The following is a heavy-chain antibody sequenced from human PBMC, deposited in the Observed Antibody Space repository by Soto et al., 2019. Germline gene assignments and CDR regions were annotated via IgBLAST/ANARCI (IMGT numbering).Heavy chain of an antibody. CDR2: IKQDGSEK. D-gene: IGHD3-10*01. V-gene: IGHV3-7*01. Sequence: EVQLVESGGGLVQPGGSLRLSCAVSGFTFSNYWMSRVRQAPGKGLEWVANIKQDGSEKYYVDSVKGRFTISRDNAKNSLYLQMNSLGAEDTAVYFCASGLWTFQHWGQDTLVTVSS. CDR1: GFTFSNYW. CDR3: ASGLWTFQH. J-gene: IGHJ1*01.